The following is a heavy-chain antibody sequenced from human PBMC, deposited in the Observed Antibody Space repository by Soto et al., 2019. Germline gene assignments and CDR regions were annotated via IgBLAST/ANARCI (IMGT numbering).Heavy chain of an antibody. V-gene: IGHV4-34*01. J-gene: IGHJ6*02. CDR1: GGSFSGYY. CDR3: ARGSVRTGGAWSGYNWAYHGMDV. Sequence: SGTLSLTCAVYGGSFSGYYWSWIRQPPGKGLEWIGEINHSGSTNYNPSLKSRVTISVDTSKNQFSLKLSSVTAADTAVYYCARGSVRTGGAWSGYNWAYHGMDVWGQGTTDPVSS. CDR2: INHSGST. D-gene: IGHD3-3*01.